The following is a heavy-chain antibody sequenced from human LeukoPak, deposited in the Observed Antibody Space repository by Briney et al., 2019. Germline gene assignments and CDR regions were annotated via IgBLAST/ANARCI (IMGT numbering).Heavy chain of an antibody. D-gene: IGHD1-26*01. CDR1: GYTFTGCY. CDR2: INPNSGGT. Sequence: ASVKVSCKASGYTFTGCYMHWVRQAPGQGLEWMGWINPNSGGTNYAQKLQGRVTMTTDTSTSTAYMELRSLRSDDTAVYYCARDRWWEPNYSYFQHWGQGTLVTVSS. J-gene: IGHJ1*01. CDR3: ARDRWWEPNYSYFQH. V-gene: IGHV1-2*02.